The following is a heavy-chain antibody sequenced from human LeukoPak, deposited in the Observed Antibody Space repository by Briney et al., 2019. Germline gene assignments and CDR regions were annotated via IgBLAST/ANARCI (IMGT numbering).Heavy chain of an antibody. CDR3: ATSNWTPGHYFDY. CDR2: INPNSGGT. D-gene: IGHD1-1*01. J-gene: IGHJ4*02. V-gene: IGHV1-2*02. Sequence: GASVKVSCKASGYTFTGYYMHWVRQAPGQGLEWMGWINPNSGGTNYAQKFQGRVTMTRDTSISTAYMELSRPRSDDTAVYYCATSNWTPGHYFDYWGQGTLVTVSS. CDR1: GYTFTGYY.